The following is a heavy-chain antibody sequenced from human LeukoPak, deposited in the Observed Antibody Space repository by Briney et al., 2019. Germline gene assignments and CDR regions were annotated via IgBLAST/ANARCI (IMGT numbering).Heavy chain of an antibody. J-gene: IGHJ4*02. D-gene: IGHD4-17*01. CDR2: ISGSGVHT. V-gene: IGHV3-23*01. Sequence: PGGSLRLSCAASGFIFNNYVMNWVRQAPGKGLEWVSSISGSGVHTYYADSVKGRFTISRDNSKNTLYLQMNSLRAEDTAVYYCAKNFYGDYNFFFDYWGQGTLVTVSS. CDR1: GFIFNNYV. CDR3: AKNFYGDYNFFFDY.